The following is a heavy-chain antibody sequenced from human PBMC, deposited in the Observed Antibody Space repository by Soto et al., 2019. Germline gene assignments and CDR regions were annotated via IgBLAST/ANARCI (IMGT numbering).Heavy chain of an antibody. D-gene: IGHD5-18*01. Sequence: ASVKVSCKASGYIFTNYDINWVRQATGQGLEYLGWINPNSGNTGYVQKFKGRVTMTRNTSINTAYMELRSLRSDDTAVYYCARVESPMRGYSYGSWGQGTLVTRLL. J-gene: IGHJ5*02. V-gene: IGHV1-8*01. CDR3: ARVESPMRGYSYGS. CDR1: GYIFTNYD. CDR2: INPNSGNT.